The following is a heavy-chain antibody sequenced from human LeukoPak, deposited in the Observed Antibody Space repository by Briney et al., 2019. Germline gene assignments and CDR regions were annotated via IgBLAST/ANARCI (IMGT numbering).Heavy chain of an antibody. CDR1: GGSISSYY. V-gene: IGHV4-4*07. J-gene: IGHJ4*02. CDR3: ARVSLTYYDFWSGKDTYYFDY. D-gene: IGHD3-3*01. CDR2: IYTSGST. Sequence: SETLSLTCTVSGGSISSYYWSWIRQPAGKGLEWIGRIYTSGSTNYNPSLKSRVTMSVDTSKNQFSLKLSSVTAADTAVYYCARVSLTYYDFWSGKDTYYFDYWGQGTQVTVSS.